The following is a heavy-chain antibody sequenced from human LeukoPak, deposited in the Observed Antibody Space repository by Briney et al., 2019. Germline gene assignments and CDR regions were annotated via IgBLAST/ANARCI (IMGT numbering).Heavy chain of an antibody. D-gene: IGHD3-16*01. CDR3: ARDVGRSYDLDY. CDR1: GYTFTSYG. Sequence: ASVKVSCKASGYTFTSYGISWVRQAPGQGLEWMGWISAYNGNTDNAQSLQGRVTMTIDTSTSTVYMELRSLRSDDTAVYYCARDVGRSYDLDYWGQGTLVTVSS. V-gene: IGHV1-18*01. CDR2: ISAYNGNT. J-gene: IGHJ4*02.